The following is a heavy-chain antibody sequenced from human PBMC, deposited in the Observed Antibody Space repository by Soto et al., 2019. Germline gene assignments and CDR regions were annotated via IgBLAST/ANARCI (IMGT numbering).Heavy chain of an antibody. J-gene: IGHJ4*01. V-gene: IGHV4-30-2*06. D-gene: IGHD6-19*01. CDR1: GGSISSGGYS. CDR2: TYQSGSA. CDR3: ARARQWLSSHYFDS. Sequence: SETLSLTCTVSGGSISSGGYSWTWIRQSPGKGLEWIGYTYQSGSAYYNPSLKSRVTISVDRSKNQFSLKLSSVTAADTAVYYCARARQWLSSHYFDSWGHGTLVTVSS.